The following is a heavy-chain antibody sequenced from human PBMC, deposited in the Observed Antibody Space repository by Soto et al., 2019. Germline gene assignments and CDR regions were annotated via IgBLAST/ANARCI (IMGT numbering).Heavy chain of an antibody. CDR3: AKVTKRAAAGRYEYYKYGMDV. D-gene: IGHD6-13*01. V-gene: IGHV3-23*01. CDR2: ISGSGARS. J-gene: IGHJ6*02. CDR1: AFAFSTYA. Sequence: GGSLRLSCAASAFAFSTYAMTWVRQAPGKGLESVSVISGSGARSYYAASVKGRFTISRDNSKNTLFLQMNGRRAEDTAVYYCAKVTKRAAAGRYEYYKYGMDVWGQGTTVTVSS.